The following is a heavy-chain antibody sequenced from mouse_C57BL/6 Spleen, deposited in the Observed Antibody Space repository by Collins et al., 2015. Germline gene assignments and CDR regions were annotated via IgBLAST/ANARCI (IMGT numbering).Heavy chain of an antibody. Sequence: QVTLKESGPGILQPSQTLSLTCSFPGFSLSTSGMGVSWIRQPSGKGLEWLAHIYWDDDKRYNPSLKSRLTISKDTSSNQVFLKITSVDTADTATYYCARRELGLIAYWGQGTLVTVSA. D-gene: IGHD4-1*01. J-gene: IGHJ3*01. CDR1: GFSLSTSGMG. CDR2: IYWDDDK. V-gene: IGHV8-12*01. CDR3: ARRELGLIAY.